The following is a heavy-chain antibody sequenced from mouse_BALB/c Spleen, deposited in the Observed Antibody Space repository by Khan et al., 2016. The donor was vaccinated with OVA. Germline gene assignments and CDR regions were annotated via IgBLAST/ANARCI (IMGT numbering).Heavy chain of an antibody. V-gene: IGHV5-15*02. J-gene: IGHJ3*01. CDR1: GFTFSDYG. Sequence: EVELVESGGGLVQPGGSRKLSCAASGFTFSDYGMAWVRQAPGKGPEWVAFVSSLAYNFYYADTVTGRFTITRENAKNTLYLEMSRLRSEDTAMYYWARGGKGGFADWGQGTLVTVSA. CDR3: ARGGKGGFAD. CDR2: VSSLAYNF.